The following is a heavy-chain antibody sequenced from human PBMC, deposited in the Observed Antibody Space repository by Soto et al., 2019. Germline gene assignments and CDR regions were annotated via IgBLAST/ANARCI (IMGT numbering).Heavy chain of an antibody. CDR3: ARTQYYDILTCYYKANWFDP. V-gene: IGHV5-51*01. J-gene: IGHJ5*02. Sequence: PGESLKISCKGSGYSFTSYWIGWVRQMPGKGLEWMGIIYPGDSDTRYSPSFQGQVTISADKSISTAYLQWSSLKASDTAMYYCARTQYYDILTCYYKANWFDPLGQGPLVTVSS. D-gene: IGHD3-9*01. CDR1: GYSFTSYW. CDR2: IYPGDSDT.